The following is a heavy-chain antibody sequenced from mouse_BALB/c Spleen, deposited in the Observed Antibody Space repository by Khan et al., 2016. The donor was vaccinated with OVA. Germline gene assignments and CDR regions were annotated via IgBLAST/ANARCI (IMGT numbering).Heavy chain of an antibody. CDR3: ARGNWQSYYFDY. CDR1: GYIFTNYV. D-gene: IGHD4-1*01. CDR2: INPYNGGT. Sequence: DVKLQESGPELGKPGASVKMSCKPSGYIFTNYVLHWVKQKPGQGLEWIGYINPYNGGTKYNEKFRGKATLASDKSSITAYLELSSLTSEDSAVYYCARGNWQSYYFDYWGLGTTLTLSS. J-gene: IGHJ2*01. V-gene: IGHV1S136*01.